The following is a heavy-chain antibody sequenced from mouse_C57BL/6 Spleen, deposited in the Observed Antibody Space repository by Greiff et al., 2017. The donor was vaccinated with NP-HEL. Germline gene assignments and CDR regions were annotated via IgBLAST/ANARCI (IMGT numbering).Heavy chain of an antibody. CDR1: GYAFTNYL. Sequence: QVQLQQSGAELVRPGTSVKVSCKASGYAFTNYLIEWVKQRPGQGLEWIGVINPGSGGTNYNEKFKGKATLTADKSSSTAYMQLSSLTSEDSAVYFCARHGSSFYWYFDVWGTGTTVTVSS. D-gene: IGHD1-1*01. V-gene: IGHV1-54*01. CDR3: ARHGSSFYWYFDV. J-gene: IGHJ1*03. CDR2: INPGSGGT.